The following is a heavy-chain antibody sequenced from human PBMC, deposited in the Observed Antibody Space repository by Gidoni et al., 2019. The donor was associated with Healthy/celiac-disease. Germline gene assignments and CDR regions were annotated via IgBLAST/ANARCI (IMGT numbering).Heavy chain of an antibody. J-gene: IGHJ5*02. CDR1: GGSFSGYY. Sequence: QVQLQQWGAGLLKPSETLSLTCAVYGGSFSGYYWSWIRQPPGKGLEWIGEINHSGSTNYNPSLKSRVTISVDTSKNQFSLKLSSVTAADTAVYYCARARLLYVWGSYRQGFDPWGQGTLVTVSS. V-gene: IGHV4-34*01. D-gene: IGHD3-16*02. CDR3: ARARLLYVWGSYRQGFDP. CDR2: INHSGST.